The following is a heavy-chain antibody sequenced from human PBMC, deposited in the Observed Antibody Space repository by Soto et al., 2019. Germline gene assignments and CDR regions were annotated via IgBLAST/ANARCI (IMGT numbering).Heavy chain of an antibody. V-gene: IGHV4-38-2*01. D-gene: IGHD6-6*01. J-gene: IGHJ4*02. Sequence: SETLSLTCGVSGYSISSGYYWGWIRRPPGKGLEWIGSVYHSGSTYYNPSLKSRVTISVDTSKNQFSLKLSSVTAADTAVFYCARARISSEGYYFDYWGPGTLVTVST. CDR2: VYHSGST. CDR3: ARARISSEGYYFDY. CDR1: GYSISSGYY.